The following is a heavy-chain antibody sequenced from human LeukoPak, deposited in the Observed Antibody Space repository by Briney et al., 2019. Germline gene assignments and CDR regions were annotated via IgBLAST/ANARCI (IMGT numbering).Heavy chain of an antibody. CDR2: INPDGTTT. D-gene: IGHD1-26*01. Sequence: GGSLRLSCAASGFTFTTTWMNWVRQVPGKGPVWVSRINPDGTTTHYAESVTGRFTISRVNAKNTLSLQMNSLRPEDTALYYCTRHFESPSSGSYQPDYYYYYYMDVWGKGTTVTVSS. V-gene: IGHV3-74*01. CDR3: TRHFESPSSGSYQPDYYYYYYMDV. CDR1: GFTFTTTW. J-gene: IGHJ6*03.